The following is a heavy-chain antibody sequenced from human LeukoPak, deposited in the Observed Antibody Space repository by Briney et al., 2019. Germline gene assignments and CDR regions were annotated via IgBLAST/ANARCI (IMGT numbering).Heavy chain of an antibody. CDR1: GGSISSYY. V-gene: IGHV4-59*01. J-gene: IGHJ4*02. Sequence: PSETLSLTCTVSGGSISSYYWSWIRQPPGKGLGWIGYIYYSGSTNYNPSLKSRVTISVDTSKNQFSLKLSSVTAADTAVYYCARSPGMIVVVSEYYFDYWGQGTLVTVSS. D-gene: IGHD3-22*01. CDR2: IYYSGST. CDR3: ARSPGMIVVVSEYYFDY.